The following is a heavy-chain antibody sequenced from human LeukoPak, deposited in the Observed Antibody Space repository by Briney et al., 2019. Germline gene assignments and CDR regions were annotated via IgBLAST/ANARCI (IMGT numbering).Heavy chain of an antibody. CDR3: ARPRVRAYFDY. CDR1: GGSFSGYF. V-gene: IGHV4-34*01. J-gene: IGHJ4*02. Sequence: PSETLSLPLAVYGGSFSGYFLSWIRPPPGKGLGWIGEINHSGSTNYNPSLKSRVTISVDTSKNQFSLKLSSVTAADTAVYYCARPRVRAYFDYWGQGTLVTVSS. CDR2: INHSGST.